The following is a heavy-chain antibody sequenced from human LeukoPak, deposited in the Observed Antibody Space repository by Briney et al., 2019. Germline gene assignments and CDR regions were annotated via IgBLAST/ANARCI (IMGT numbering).Heavy chain of an antibody. D-gene: IGHD3-22*01. CDR1: GYSFTGYY. J-gene: IGHJ4*02. CDR3: ARGYYYDSSDYFCRDPLDY. V-gene: IGHV1-2*02. CDR2: INPNSGDT. Sequence: VASVKVSCKASGYSFTGYYMHWVRQAPGQGLEWMGWINPNSGDTKYAQKFQGRVTMTRDTSISTAYMELSRLRSDDTAVYYCARGYYYDSSDYFCRDPLDYWGQGTLVTVSS.